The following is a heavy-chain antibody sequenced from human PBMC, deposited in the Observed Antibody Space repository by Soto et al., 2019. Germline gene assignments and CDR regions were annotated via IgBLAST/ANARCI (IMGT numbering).Heavy chain of an antibody. CDR2: ISAYNGNT. CDR1: GYTFTSYG. J-gene: IGHJ6*03. D-gene: IGHD2-2*01. V-gene: IGHV1-18*01. Sequence: ASVKVSCKASGYTFTSYGISWVRQAPGQGLEWMGWISAYNGNTNYAQKLQGRVTMTTDTSTSTAYMELRSLRSDDTAVYYCARGGLGQLLSRYYYYMDVWGKGTTVTVSS. CDR3: ARGGLGQLLSRYYYYMDV.